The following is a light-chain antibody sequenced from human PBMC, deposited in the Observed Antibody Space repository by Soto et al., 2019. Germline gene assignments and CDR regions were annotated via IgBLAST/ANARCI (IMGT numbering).Light chain of an antibody. CDR1: GSDVGAYKY. Sequence: QSALTQPASVSGSPGQSITISCTGTGSDVGAYKYVSWYQQHPGKAPKLMIYDVNNRPSGVSNRFSGSKSGNTASLTISGLQAEDEAYYYCSSLTSSTTLVVFGGGTKLTVL. J-gene: IGLJ2*01. V-gene: IGLV2-14*01. CDR3: SSLTSSTTLVV. CDR2: DVN.